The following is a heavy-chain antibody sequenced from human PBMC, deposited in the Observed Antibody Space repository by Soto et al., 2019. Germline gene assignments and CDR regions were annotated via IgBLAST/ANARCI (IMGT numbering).Heavy chain of an antibody. Sequence: PGGSLRLSCAASGFTFSSYGMHWVRQAPGKGLEWVAVISYDGSNKYYADSVKGRFTISRDNSKTTLYLQMNSLRAEDTAVYYCARDQFSPGPKVVGAWGQGTMVAVSS. CDR2: ISYDGSNK. CDR3: ARDQFSPGPKVVGA. D-gene: IGHD2-15*01. J-gene: IGHJ5*02. CDR1: GFTFSSYG. V-gene: IGHV3-30*03.